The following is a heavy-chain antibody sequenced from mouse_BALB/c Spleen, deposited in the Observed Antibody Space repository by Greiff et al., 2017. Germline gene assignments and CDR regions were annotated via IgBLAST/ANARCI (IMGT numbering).Heavy chain of an antibody. D-gene: IGHD1-1*01. CDR1: GYTFTSYW. CDR2: INPSNGRT. Sequence: QVQLQQPGAELVKPGASVKLSCKASGYTFTSYWMHWVKQRPGQGLEWIGEINPSNGRTNYNEKFKSKATLTVDKSSSTAYMQLSSLTSEDSAVYYCALLLGAMDYWGQGTSVTVSS. J-gene: IGHJ4*01. CDR3: ALLLGAMDY. V-gene: IGHV1S81*02.